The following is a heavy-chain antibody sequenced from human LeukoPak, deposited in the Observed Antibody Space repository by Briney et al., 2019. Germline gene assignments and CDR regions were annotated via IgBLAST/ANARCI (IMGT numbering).Heavy chain of an antibody. J-gene: IGHJ2*01. V-gene: IGHV4-59*08. CDR2: IYYSGST. CDR1: GGSISSYY. CDR3: ARRAAAAWYFDL. Sequence: SETLSLTCTVSGGSISSYYWSWIRQPPGKGLEWIGYIYYSGSTNYNPSLKSRVTISVDTSQNQFSLKLSSVTAADTAVYYCARRAAAAWYFDLWGRGTLVTVSS. D-gene: IGHD6-13*01.